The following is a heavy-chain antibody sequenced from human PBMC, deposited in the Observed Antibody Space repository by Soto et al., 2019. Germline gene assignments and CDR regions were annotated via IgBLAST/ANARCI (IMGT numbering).Heavy chain of an antibody. CDR3: ARDDSGFSGSHYIDYFNY. Sequence: TLSLTCTVSGDSITRGAYYWTWIRQHPGKGLEWIGYISNTGRTYYNPSLKSRLSISLDTSAGTVYMQLSSLTSEDTAVYYCARDDSGFSGSHYIDYFNYWGQGALVTVSS. J-gene: IGHJ4*02. V-gene: IGHV4-31*03. CDR2: ISNTGRT. CDR1: GDSITRGAYY. D-gene: IGHD1-26*01.